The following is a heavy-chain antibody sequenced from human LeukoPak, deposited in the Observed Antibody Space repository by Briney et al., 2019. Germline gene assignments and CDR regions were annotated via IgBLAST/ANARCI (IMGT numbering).Heavy chain of an antibody. Sequence: PGGSLRLSCAASGFTFSSYSMNWVRQPPGKGLAWVSSISSSSSYIYYADSVKGRFTISRDNAKNSLYLQMNSLRAEDTAVYYCARAGIAAAGPFDYWGQGTLVTVSS. V-gene: IGHV3-21*01. CDR3: ARAGIAAAGPFDY. CDR2: ISSSSSYI. J-gene: IGHJ4*02. CDR1: GFTFSSYS. D-gene: IGHD6-13*01.